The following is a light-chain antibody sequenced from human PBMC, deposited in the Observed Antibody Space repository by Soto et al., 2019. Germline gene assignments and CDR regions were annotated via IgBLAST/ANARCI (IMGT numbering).Light chain of an antibody. J-gene: IGKJ1*01. V-gene: IGKV3-11*01. CDR3: QQRSSWPT. CDR1: QSVSSY. CDR2: DAS. Sequence: EIVLTQSPGTLSLSPGERATLSCRASQSVSSYLAWYQQKPGQAPRLLIYDASNRATGIPARFSGSGSGTDFTLTISSLEPEDFAAYYCQQRSSWPTFGQGTKVEIK.